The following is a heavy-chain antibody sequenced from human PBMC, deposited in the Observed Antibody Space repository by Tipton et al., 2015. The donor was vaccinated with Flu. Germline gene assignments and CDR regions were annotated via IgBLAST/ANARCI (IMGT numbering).Heavy chain of an antibody. V-gene: IGHV4-34*01. CDR3: ARKHLYFDY. J-gene: IGHJ4*02. CDR1: GGSFSGYY. CDR2: INHSGST. Sequence: TLSLTCAVYGGSFSGYYWSWIRQPPGKGLEWIGEINHSGSTNYNPSLKSRVTISVDTSKNQFSLKLSSVTAADTAVYYCARKHLYFDYWGQGTLVTVSS.